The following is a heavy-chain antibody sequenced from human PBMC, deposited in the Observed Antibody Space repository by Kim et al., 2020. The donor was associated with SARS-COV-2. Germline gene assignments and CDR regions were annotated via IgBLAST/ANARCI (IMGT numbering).Heavy chain of an antibody. CDR2: IYYSGST. D-gene: IGHD6-13*01. J-gene: IGHJ4*02. Sequence: SETLSLTCTVSGGSISSSSYYWGWIRQPPGKGLEWIGGIYYSGSTYYNPSLKSRVTISVDTSKNQFSLKLSSVTATDTAVYYCATLSSSWYMRVFDYWGQGTLVTVCS. CDR3: ATLSSSWYMRVFDY. CDR1: GGSISSSSYY. V-gene: IGHV4-39*01.